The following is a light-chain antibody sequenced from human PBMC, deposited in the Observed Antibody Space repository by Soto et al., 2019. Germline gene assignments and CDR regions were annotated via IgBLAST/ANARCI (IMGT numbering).Light chain of an antibody. V-gene: IGKV3-15*01. Sequence: ERRMTQFPATLSASPGEGVTLSCRAAQDVTTNFAWYQQKRGQAPRLLVYDISIRATGVPARFSGSGSETDFTLSISGLQSEDFAVYFCQQYNNWPFSFGQGTRLEIK. J-gene: IGKJ5*01. CDR3: QQYNNWPFS. CDR2: DIS. CDR1: QDVTTN.